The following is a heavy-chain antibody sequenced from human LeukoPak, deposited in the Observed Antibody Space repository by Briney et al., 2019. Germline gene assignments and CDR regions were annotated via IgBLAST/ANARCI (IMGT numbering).Heavy chain of an antibody. D-gene: IGHD4-23*01. CDR2: INHSGST. V-gene: IGHV4-34*01. Sequence: PSETLSLTCAVYGGSFSGYYWSWIRQPPGKGLEWIGEINHSGSTNYNPSLKSRVTISVDTSKNQFSLKLSSVTAADTAVYYCARGRRWQKRYYFDYWGQGTLVTVSS. CDR1: GGSFSGYY. CDR3: ARGRRWQKRYYFDY. J-gene: IGHJ4*02.